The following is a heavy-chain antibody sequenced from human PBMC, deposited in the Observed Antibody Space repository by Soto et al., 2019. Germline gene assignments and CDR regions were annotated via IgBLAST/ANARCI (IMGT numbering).Heavy chain of an antibody. D-gene: IGHD5-12*01. CDR2: IVPIVDTS. Sequence: QVQLVQSGAEVRQPASSVKVSCKTSGGTFSSYAISWVRQAPGQGLEWMGGIVPIVDTSTYAQKFQGRVTITADESTSTSYMELSSLRSDDTAIDYCVRVVAIPGYPDYWCQGTLVTVSS. V-gene: IGHV1-69*12. CDR1: GGTFSSYA. CDR3: VRVVAIPGYPDY. J-gene: IGHJ4*02.